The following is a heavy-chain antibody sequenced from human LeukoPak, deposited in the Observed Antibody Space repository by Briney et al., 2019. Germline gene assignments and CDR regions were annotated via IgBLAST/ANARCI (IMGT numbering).Heavy chain of an antibody. J-gene: IGHJ4*02. D-gene: IGHD2-21*02. CDR2: INAGNGNT. CDR3: ARGRWPTTTASYYFDS. CDR1: GYIFTDYS. Sequence: ASVKVSCKASGYIFTDYSINWVRQAPGERLEWMGWINAGNGNTKYSQKFQGRVTITRDRSASTAYLELSSLRSEDTALYYCARGRWPTTTASYYFDSWGQGTLVTVS. V-gene: IGHV1-3*01.